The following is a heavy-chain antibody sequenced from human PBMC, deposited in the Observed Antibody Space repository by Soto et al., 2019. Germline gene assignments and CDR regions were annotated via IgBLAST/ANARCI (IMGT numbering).Heavy chain of an antibody. Sequence: SETLSLTCAVYGGSFSGYYWSWIRQPPGKGLEWIGEINHSGSTNYNPSLKSRVTISVDTSKNQFSLKLSSVTAADTAVYYCARGYHYFDYWGQGTLVTVSS. CDR3: ARGYHYFDY. CDR1: GGSFSGYY. V-gene: IGHV4-34*01. J-gene: IGHJ4*02. D-gene: IGHD2-2*02. CDR2: INHSGST.